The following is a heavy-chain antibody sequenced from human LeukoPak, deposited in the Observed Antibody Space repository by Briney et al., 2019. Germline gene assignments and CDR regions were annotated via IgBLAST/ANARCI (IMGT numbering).Heavy chain of an antibody. V-gene: IGHV3-7*01. D-gene: IGHD3-22*01. CDR3: ARDPGSYDSL. CDR1: GFTFSSYW. J-gene: IGHJ3*01. Sequence: PGGSLRLSCVASGFTFSSYWMTWVRQAPGKGLEWVANMRQDGNEKYYVDSVRGRFTISRDNAKNSLYLQMNSLRAEDTAVYYCARDPGSYDSLWGQGTMVTVSS. CDR2: MRQDGNEK.